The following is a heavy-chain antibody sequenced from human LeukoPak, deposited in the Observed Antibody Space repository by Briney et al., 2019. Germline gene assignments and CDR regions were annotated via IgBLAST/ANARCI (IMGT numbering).Heavy chain of an antibody. CDR2: ISYDGSNK. CDR1: GFTFSSYA. J-gene: IGHJ6*02. V-gene: IGHV3-30-3*01. D-gene: IGHD3-10*01. CDR3: ARNRQYGSYGMDV. Sequence: PGRSLRLSCAASGFTFSSYAMHWVRQAPGKGLEWVAVISYDGSNKYYADSVKGRFTISRDNSKNTLYLQMNSLRAEDTAVYYCARNRQYGSYGMDVWGQGTMVTVSS.